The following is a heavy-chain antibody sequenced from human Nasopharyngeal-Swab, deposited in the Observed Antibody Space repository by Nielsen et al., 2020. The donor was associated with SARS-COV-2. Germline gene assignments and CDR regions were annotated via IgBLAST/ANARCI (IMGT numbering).Heavy chain of an antibody. J-gene: IGHJ4*02. D-gene: IGHD5-18*01. CDR3: AYNRGGYSYGHDFDY. V-gene: IGHV3-23*01. CDR2: ISGSGGST. Sequence: GESLKISCAASGFTFSSYAMSWVRQAPGKGLEWVSAISGSGGSTYYADSVKGRFKISRDNSKNTLYLQMNSLRAEDTALYYCAYNRGGYSYGHDFDYWGQGTLVTVSS. CDR1: GFTFSSYA.